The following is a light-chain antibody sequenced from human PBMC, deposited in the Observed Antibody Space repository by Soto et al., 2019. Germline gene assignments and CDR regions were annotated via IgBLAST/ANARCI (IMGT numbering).Light chain of an antibody. CDR1: SSNIGAGYV. Sequence: QSVLTQPPSVSGAPGQRVTISCTGSSSNIGAGYVVHWYQQLPGTAPKLLIYGNSNRPSGVPDRFSGSKSGTSASLAITGLQAEDEADYYCQSYDSSLSAVFGGGTKLTVL. V-gene: IGLV1-40*01. J-gene: IGLJ3*02. CDR2: GNS. CDR3: QSYDSSLSAV.